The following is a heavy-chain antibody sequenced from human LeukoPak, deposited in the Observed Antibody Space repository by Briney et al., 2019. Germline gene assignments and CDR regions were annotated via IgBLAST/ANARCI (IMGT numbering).Heavy chain of an antibody. J-gene: IGHJ4*02. D-gene: IGHD3-10*01. CDR2: INQDGSEM. V-gene: IGHV3-7*03. CDR3: ARESPYYYGAGSYYLSY. Sequence: GGSLRLSCAASGFTFSNYWMSWVRQAPGKGLEWLANINQDGSEMYYVDSVKGRFTTSKDNAKSSLYLQMNSLRAEDTAVYYCARESPYYYGAGSYYLSYWGQGTLVTVSS. CDR1: GFTFSNYW.